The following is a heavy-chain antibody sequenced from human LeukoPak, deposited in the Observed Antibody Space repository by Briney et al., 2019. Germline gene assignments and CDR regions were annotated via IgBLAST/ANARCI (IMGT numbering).Heavy chain of an antibody. Sequence: PSETLSLTCTVSGGSISSDNFYWGWIRQPPGKGLEWIGSIYYSGTTYYNPSPKSRVTISADTSKNQFSLKLSSVTAADTALYYCAKHYMGSSYNHGLDCWGQGTLVTVSS. V-gene: IGHV4-39*01. J-gene: IGHJ4*02. CDR1: GGSISSDNFY. D-gene: IGHD3-10*01. CDR3: AKHYMGSSYNHGLDC. CDR2: IYYSGTT.